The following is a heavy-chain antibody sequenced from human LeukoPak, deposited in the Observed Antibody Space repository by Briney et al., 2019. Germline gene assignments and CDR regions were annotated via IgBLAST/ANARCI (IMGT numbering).Heavy chain of an antibody. J-gene: IGHJ5*02. D-gene: IGHD4-17*01. CDR3: ARRDYGDYGSWLGFDP. V-gene: IGHV1-69*01. CDR2: IIPIFGTA. CDR1: GGTFSSYA. Sequence: SVKVSRKASGGTFSSYAISWVRQAPGQGLQWMGGIIPIFGTANYAQKFQGRVTITADESTSTAYMELSSLRSEDTAVYYCARRDYGDYGSWLGFDPWGQGTLVTVSS.